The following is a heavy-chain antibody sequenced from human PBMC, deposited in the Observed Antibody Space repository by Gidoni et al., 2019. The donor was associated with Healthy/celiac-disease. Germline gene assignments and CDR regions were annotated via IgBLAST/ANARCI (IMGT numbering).Heavy chain of an antibody. CDR2: INPRGGIT. D-gene: IGHD6-13*01. CDR1: GYTFTSYC. CDR3: ARVRGVIGPYSSSLAVNAFDI. V-gene: IGHV1-46*03. J-gene: IGHJ3*02. Sequence: VQLVQSGAEVKKPGASVQVSCKASGYTFTSYCMHWVRHAPGQGLAWMGIINPRGGITSYGQKFQGRVTMTRDTSTSTVYMELSSLRSEDTAVYYCARVRGVIGPYSSSLAVNAFDIWGQGTMVTVSS.